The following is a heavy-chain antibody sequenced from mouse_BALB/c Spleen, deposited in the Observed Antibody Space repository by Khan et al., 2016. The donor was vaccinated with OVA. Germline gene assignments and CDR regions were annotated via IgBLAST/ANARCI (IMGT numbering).Heavy chain of an antibody. V-gene: IGHV1-9*01. J-gene: IGHJ3*01. CDR3: ARGNYYGSTAWFGY. D-gene: IGHD1-1*01. CDR2: ILLGSNIT. CDR1: GYTFSSYW. Sequence: QVQLQQSGAELMKPGASVKISCKASGYTFSSYWIEWVKQRPGHGLEWIGEILLGSNITNYNERFKDKATFTADTSSNTAYMQLSSLTSEDSAIYYGARGNYYGSTAWFGYWGQGTLVTVSA.